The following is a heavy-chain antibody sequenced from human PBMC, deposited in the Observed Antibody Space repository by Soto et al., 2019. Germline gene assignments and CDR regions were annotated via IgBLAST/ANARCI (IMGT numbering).Heavy chain of an antibody. CDR1: GGSISSSSYY. Sequence: SETLSLTCTVSGGSISSSSYYWGWIRQPPGKGREWIGSIYYSGSTYYNPSLKSRVTISVDTSKNQFSLKLSSVTAADTAVYYCARSVVRGVNSSDAFDIWGQGTMVTVSS. V-gene: IGHV4-39*01. CDR2: IYYSGST. J-gene: IGHJ3*02. CDR3: ARSVVRGVNSSDAFDI. D-gene: IGHD3-10*01.